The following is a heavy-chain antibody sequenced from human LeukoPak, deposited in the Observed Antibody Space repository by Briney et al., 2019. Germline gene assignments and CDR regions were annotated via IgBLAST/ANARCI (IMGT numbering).Heavy chain of an antibody. Sequence: GGSLRLSCAASGFTFSSYGMHRARQAPGKGLEWVAVISYDGSNKYYADSVKGRFTISRDNSKNTLYLQMNSLRAEDTAVYYCAKFGYCSSTSCYDAFDIWGQGTMVTVSS. CDR3: AKFGYCSSTSCYDAFDI. J-gene: IGHJ3*02. CDR1: GFTFSSYG. D-gene: IGHD2-2*01. CDR2: ISYDGSNK. V-gene: IGHV3-30*18.